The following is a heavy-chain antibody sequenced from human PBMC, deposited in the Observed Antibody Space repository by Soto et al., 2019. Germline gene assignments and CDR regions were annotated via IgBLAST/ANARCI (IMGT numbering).Heavy chain of an antibody. Sequence: QVQLQESGPGLVRPSETLSLACSVSGDSIRNNYWSWFRQPPGKGLEWIAYISHSARINYNPSLKXXVTIXLXTSKNQFSLTVNSLTPADTAIYYCARTQGSGVSDYWGQGTLVTVSS. D-gene: IGHD1-26*01. V-gene: IGHV4-59*01. CDR1: GDSIRNNY. CDR3: ARTQGSGVSDY. J-gene: IGHJ4*02. CDR2: ISHSARI.